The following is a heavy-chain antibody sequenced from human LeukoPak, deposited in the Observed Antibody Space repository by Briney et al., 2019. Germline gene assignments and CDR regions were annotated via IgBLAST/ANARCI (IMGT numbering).Heavy chain of an antibody. Sequence: SGTLSLTCAVYGGSFSGYYWSWIRQPPGKGVEWIGEINHSGSTNYTPTLKSRVTISVDTYKNQLSLKLSSVTDAATAVYSCARDSLRVAAHLGYWGQGTLVTVSS. CDR3: ARDSLRVAAHLGY. CDR1: GGSFSGYY. D-gene: IGHD6-6*01. V-gene: IGHV4-34*01. J-gene: IGHJ4*02. CDR2: INHSGST.